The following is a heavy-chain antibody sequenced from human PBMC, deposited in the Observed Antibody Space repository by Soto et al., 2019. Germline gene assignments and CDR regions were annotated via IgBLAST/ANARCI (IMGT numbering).Heavy chain of an antibody. Sequence: QVQLVESGGGVVQPGRSLRLSCAASGFTFSSYAMHWVRQAPGKGLEWVAVISYDGSNKYYADSVKGRFTISRDNSKNTLYLQMNSLRAEDTAVYYCVREAIAVHSFDYWGQGTLVTVSS. CDR2: ISYDGSNK. CDR1: GFTFSSYA. CDR3: VREAIAVHSFDY. V-gene: IGHV3-30-3*01. D-gene: IGHD6-19*01. J-gene: IGHJ4*02.